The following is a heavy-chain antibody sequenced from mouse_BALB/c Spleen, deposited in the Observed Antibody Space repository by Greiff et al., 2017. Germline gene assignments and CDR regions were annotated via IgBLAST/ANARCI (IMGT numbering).Heavy chain of an antibody. D-gene: IGHD3-1*01. V-gene: IGHV3-1*02. J-gene: IGHJ4*01. CDR2: IHYSGST. CDR1: GYSITSGYS. Sequence: DVQLQESGPDLVKPSQSLSLTCTVTGYSITSGYSWHWIRQFPGNKLEWMGYIHYSGSTNYNPSLKSRISITRDTSKNQFFLQLNSVTTEDTATYYCARSGYDEGNYYAMDYWGQGTSVTVSS. CDR3: ARSGYDEGNYYAMDY.